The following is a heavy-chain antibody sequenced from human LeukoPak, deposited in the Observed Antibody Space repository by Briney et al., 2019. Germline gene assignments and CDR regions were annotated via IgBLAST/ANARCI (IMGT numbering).Heavy chain of an antibody. CDR1: GYTFTGYY. CDR2: INPNSGGT. V-gene: IGHV1-2*06. D-gene: IGHD1-26*01. Sequence: ASVKVSXKASGYTFTGYYMHWVRQAPEQGLEWMGRINPNSGGTNYAQKFQGRVTMTRDTSISTAYMELSRLRSDDTAVYYCARERRVGATGRGDFDIWGQGTMVTVSS. CDR3: ARERRVGATGRGDFDI. J-gene: IGHJ3*02.